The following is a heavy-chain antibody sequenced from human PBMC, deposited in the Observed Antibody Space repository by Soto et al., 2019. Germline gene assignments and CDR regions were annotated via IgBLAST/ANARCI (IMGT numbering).Heavy chain of an antibody. CDR3: ARDLKFGQADY. CDR2: IYTSGST. J-gene: IGHJ4*02. Sequence: LATQSIRWPVAGGYISSYDGSWIRQPSGKGLEWIGRIYTSGSTNYNPSLKSRVTMSVDTSKNQFSLKLSSVTAADTAVYYCARDLKFGQADYWGQGSQVTVSS. V-gene: IGHV4-4*07. D-gene: IGHD3-10*01. CDR1: GGYISSYD.